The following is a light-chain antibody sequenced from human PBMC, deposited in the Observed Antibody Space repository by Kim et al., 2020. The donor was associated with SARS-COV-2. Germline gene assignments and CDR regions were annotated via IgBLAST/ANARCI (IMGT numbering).Light chain of an antibody. CDR1: ELGDKY. J-gene: IGLJ2*01. V-gene: IGLV3-1*01. CDR3: QAWDSGTAVV. CDR2: QDT. Sequence: VSPGQTASITCSGDELGDKYVFWYQQKPGQAPVLVIYQDTKRPSRRPERFSASNSGNTATLTISGAQATDEADYYCQAWDSGTAVVFGEGTQLTVL.